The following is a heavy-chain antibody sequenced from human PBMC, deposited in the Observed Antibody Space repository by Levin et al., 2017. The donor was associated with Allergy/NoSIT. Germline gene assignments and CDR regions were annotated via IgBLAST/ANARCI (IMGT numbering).Heavy chain of an antibody. Sequence: ASVKVSCKASGYTFTSYGISWVRQAPGQGLEWMGWISAYNGNTNYAQKLQGRVTMTTDTSTSTAYMELRSLRSDDTAVYYCARSSGSSSLYYYYYGMDVWGQGTTVTVSS. V-gene: IGHV1-18*01. CDR1: GYTFTSYG. CDR3: ARSSGSSSLYYYYYGMDV. J-gene: IGHJ6*02. D-gene: IGHD6-6*01. CDR2: ISAYNGNT.